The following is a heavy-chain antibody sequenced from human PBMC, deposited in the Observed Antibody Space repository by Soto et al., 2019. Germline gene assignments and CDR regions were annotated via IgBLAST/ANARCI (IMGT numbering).Heavy chain of an antibody. J-gene: IGHJ3*02. CDR3: ARGGGVGVAGSAAFDM. Sequence: QLHLVQSGAVVKKPGASVTVSCSASGYPVTAYYMHWVRQAPGRGLEWMGGINPATGAAKYTQTSQGRGTMTRDTYTSTGFMELSGLASEDTAVFYCARGGGVGVAGSAAFDMWGQGTLVTVSS. D-gene: IGHD3-3*01. CDR2: INPATGAA. V-gene: IGHV1-2*02. CDR1: GYPVTAYY.